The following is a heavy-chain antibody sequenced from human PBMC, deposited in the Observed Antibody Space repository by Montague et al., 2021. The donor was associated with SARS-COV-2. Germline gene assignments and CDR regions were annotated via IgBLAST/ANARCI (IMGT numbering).Heavy chain of an antibody. V-gene: IGHV4-39*07. D-gene: IGHD6-13*01. CDR2: IYYSGST. CDR3: ARVGRQQLVRLSGMDV. J-gene: IGHJ6*02. Sequence: ILSLTCTVSGGSISSSSYYWGWIRQPPGKGLEWIGSIYYSGSTYYNPSLKSRVTISVDTSKNQFSLKLSSVTAADTAVYYCARVGRQQLVRLSGMDVWGQGTTVTVSS. CDR1: GGSISSSSYY.